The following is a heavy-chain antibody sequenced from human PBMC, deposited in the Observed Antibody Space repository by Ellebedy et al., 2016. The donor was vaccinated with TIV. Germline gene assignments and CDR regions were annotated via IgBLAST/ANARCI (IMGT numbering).Heavy chain of an antibody. CDR1: GGSISSYY. V-gene: IGHV4-59*01. CDR3: AGRFTDYFDY. J-gene: IGHJ4*02. Sequence: MPGGSLRLSCTVSGGSISSYYWNWIRQSPGKGLEWIGYIYYSGGTIYNPSLKSRVTMSVATSKNQFSLKLSSVSAADTAVYYCAGRFTDYFDYWGQGGLITVSS. CDR2: IYYSGGT.